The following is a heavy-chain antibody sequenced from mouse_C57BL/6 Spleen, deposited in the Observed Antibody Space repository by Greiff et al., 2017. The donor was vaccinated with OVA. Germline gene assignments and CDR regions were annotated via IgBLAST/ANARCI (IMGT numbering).Heavy chain of an antibody. Sequence: VQLQQPGPELVRPGASVKLSCKASGYTFTGYCMHWVKQRPIQSLEWIGNIDPSTGGTPYNQKFKAKATLTVDKSSSTAYMQLSSLTSEDSAVYYCIFHRSTAGDYWGQGTTLTVSS. V-gene: IGHV1-52*01. J-gene: IGHJ2*01. CDR2: IDPSTGGT. CDR3: IFHRSTAGDY. D-gene: IGHD5-1*01. CDR1: GYTFTGYC.